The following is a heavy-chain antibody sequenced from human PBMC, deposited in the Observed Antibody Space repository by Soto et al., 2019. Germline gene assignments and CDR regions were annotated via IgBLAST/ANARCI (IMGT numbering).Heavy chain of an antibody. CDR2: IYYSGST. V-gene: IGHV4-31*03. D-gene: IGHD2-2*01. CDR1: GGSISGGGDY. J-gene: IGHJ4*02. Sequence: SETLSLTCTVSGGSISGGGDYWNWIRQHPGKGLEWIGYIYYSGSTYYNPSLKSRVTISVDTSKNQFSLNLSSVTAADTAVFYCARLIHCKTTSCYFDYWGQGTLVTVSS. CDR3: ARLIHCKTTSCYFDY.